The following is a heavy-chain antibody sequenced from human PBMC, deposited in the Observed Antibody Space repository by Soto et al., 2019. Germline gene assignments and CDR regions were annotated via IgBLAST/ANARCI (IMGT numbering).Heavy chain of an antibody. CDR2: MNPNSGNT. J-gene: IGHJ4*02. Sequence: ASVKVSCKASGYTFTSYGISWVRQAPGQGLEWMGWMNPNSGNTGYAQKFQGRVTITADESTSTAYMELSSLRSEDTAVYYCARDQVYYDILTGRFDYWGQGTLVTVSS. V-gene: IGHV1-8*03. CDR1: GYTFTSYG. D-gene: IGHD3-9*01. CDR3: ARDQVYYDILTGRFDY.